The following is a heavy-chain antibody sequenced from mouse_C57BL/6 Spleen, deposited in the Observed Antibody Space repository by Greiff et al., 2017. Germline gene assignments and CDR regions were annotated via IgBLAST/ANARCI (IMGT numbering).Heavy chain of an antibody. CDR2: IYPRSGNT. CDR1: GYTFTSYG. Sequence: QVQLQQSGAELARPGASVKLSCKASGYTFTSYGISWVKQRTGQGLEWIGEIYPRSGNTYYNEKFKGKATLTADKSSSTAYMELRSRTSEDSAVYFCARARYGSSDSNWYFDVWGTGTTVTVSS. CDR3: ARARYGSSDSNWYFDV. J-gene: IGHJ1*03. D-gene: IGHD1-1*01. V-gene: IGHV1-81*01.